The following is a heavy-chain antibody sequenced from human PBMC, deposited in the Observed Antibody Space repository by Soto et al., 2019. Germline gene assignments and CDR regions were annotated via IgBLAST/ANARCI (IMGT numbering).Heavy chain of an antibody. CDR1: GFTFIKYG. V-gene: IGHV1-18*04. CDR2: ISAYNGDT. CDR3: ARKGTGQPLDY. D-gene: IGHD1-1*01. Sequence: QVQLVLSGVEVQKPGASVKVSCKASGFTFIKYGFTWVRQAPGQGLEWMGWISAYNGDTHYAQKLQGRVTLTTDTSTSTAYMELRSLRSDDTAVYYCARKGTGQPLDYWGQGALVTVSS. J-gene: IGHJ4*02.